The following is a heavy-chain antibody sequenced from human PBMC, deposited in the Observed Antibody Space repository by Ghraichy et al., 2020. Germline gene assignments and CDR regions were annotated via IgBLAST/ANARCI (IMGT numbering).Heavy chain of an antibody. CDR1: GFTFGDYA. D-gene: IGHD3-10*01. J-gene: IGHJ4*02. V-gene: IGHV3-49*04. CDR3: TRDPGYMLRGLIISYYFDY. Sequence: GGSLRLSCTASGFTFGDYAMSWVRQAPGKGLEWVGFIRSNTYAWTTEYAASVRGRFTISRDDSKSIAYLQMNSLQSEDTAVYYCTRDPGYMLRGLIISYYFDYWGQGTLVTVSS. CDR2: IRSNTYAWTT.